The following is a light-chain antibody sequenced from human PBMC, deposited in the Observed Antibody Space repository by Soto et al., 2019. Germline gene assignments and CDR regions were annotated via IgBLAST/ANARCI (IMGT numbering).Light chain of an antibody. Sequence: IVMTQSPATLSVSPGERATLSCRASQNVGTYLAWYQQKPGQAPRLVIYGASTSAAGIPARFSGSGSGTEFTLAISSLQSEDFAVYYCQQQNAWPLTVGGGTKVEIK. J-gene: IGKJ4*01. CDR2: GAS. CDR3: QQQNAWPLT. V-gene: IGKV3-15*01. CDR1: QNVGTY.